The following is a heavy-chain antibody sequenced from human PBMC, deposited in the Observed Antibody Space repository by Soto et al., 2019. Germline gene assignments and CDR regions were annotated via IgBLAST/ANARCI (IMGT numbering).Heavy chain of an antibody. D-gene: IGHD2-2*01. CDR3: VSHQLLVP. Sequence: PGGSLRLSCVASGFTFSNYWMSWVRQAPGKGLEWVANIKQDGSQKYYVDSVKGRFTISRDNAKNSLYLQMNSLRAEDTAVYYCVSHQLLVPWGQGTLVTVSS. V-gene: IGHV3-7*02. CDR2: IKQDGSQK. CDR1: GFTFSNYW. J-gene: IGHJ5*02.